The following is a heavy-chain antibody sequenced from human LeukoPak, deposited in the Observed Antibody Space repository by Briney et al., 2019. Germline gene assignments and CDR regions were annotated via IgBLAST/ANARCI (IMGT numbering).Heavy chain of an antibody. Sequence: SVKVSCSAACGTFSSYSRSWWLRATGQEREWWGRMIPILGIANYAQKFQGRVTITADKSTSTAYMELSSLRSEDTAVYYCARDNYHDYYYIDVWGKGTTVTVSS. J-gene: IGHJ6*03. CDR1: CGTFSSYS. D-gene: IGHD4-11*01. CDR2: MIPILGIA. CDR3: ARDNYHDYYYIDV. V-gene: IGHV1-69*04.